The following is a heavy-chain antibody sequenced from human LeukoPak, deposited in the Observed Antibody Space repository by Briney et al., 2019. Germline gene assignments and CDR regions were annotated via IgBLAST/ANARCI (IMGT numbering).Heavy chain of an antibody. Sequence: GGSLRHSCATSGFPFNYYGMHWVRQAPGKGLEWVAFIRFEGSEKFYADSVKGRFTISRDNYRDTLYLEMNSLRLADTAVYYCAKDLMRDRWFGESWGQGTLVTVSS. CDR3: AKDLMRDRWFGES. D-gene: IGHD3-10*01. CDR2: IRFEGSEK. V-gene: IGHV3-30*02. J-gene: IGHJ5*02. CDR1: GFPFNYYG.